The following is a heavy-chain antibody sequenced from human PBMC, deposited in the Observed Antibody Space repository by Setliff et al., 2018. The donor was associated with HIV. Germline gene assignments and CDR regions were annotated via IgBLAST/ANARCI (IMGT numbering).Heavy chain of an antibody. Sequence: PGGSLRLSCAASGFTFSSYGMHWVRQAPGKGLEWVALIWYNGSNKYYADSVKGRFTISRDNSKNTLYLQMNSLRAEDTAVYYCAKAPMTTVTYVDYWGQGTLVTVSS. CDR2: IWYNGSNK. CDR1: GFTFSSYG. V-gene: IGHV3-30*02. CDR3: AKAPMTTVTYVDY. J-gene: IGHJ4*02. D-gene: IGHD4-17*01.